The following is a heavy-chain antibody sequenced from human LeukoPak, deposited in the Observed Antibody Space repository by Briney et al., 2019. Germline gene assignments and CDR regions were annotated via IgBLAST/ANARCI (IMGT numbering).Heavy chain of an antibody. J-gene: IGHJ4*02. CDR2: IYYSGST. D-gene: IGHD2-8*01. Sequence: SETLSLTCTVSGGSISSSSYYWGWIRQPPGKGLEWIGSIYYSGSTYYNPSLKSRVTISVDTSKNQFSLKLSSVTAADTAVYYCAGVLYPRYYFDYWGQGTLVTVSS. V-gene: IGHV4-39*07. CDR1: GGSISSSSYY. CDR3: AGVLYPRYYFDY.